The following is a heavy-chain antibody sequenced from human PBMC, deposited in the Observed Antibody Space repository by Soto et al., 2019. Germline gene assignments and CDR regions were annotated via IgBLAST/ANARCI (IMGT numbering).Heavy chain of an antibody. V-gene: IGHV4-30-4*01. CDR3: ARDLRQSYDSPSLLDV. CDR1: GVSISSGDYY. Sequence: SETLSLTCTVSGVSISSGDYYWSWIRQPPGKCLEWIGYIYYSGSTYYNPSFESRVTISVHTYKNQFSLKLRSVPAADTAVYYCARDLRQSYDSPSLLDVWGQGTTVTVSS. J-gene: IGHJ6*02. CDR2: IYYSGST. D-gene: IGHD3-22*01.